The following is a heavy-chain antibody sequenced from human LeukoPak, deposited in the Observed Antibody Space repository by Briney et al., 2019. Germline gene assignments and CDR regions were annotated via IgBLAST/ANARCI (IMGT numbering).Heavy chain of an antibody. CDR3: ARLSEMFRGPQVIYYFDY. D-gene: IGHD3-10*01. Sequence: GESLKISCKGSGDSFTTYWMAWVRQAPGKGLEWVANIKQDGTEKYYVDSVKGRFTISRDYARNSLYLQLNSLRAEDTAVYYCARLSEMFRGPQVIYYFDYWGQGTLVTVSS. CDR1: GDSFTTYW. CDR2: IKQDGTEK. J-gene: IGHJ4*02. V-gene: IGHV3-7*01.